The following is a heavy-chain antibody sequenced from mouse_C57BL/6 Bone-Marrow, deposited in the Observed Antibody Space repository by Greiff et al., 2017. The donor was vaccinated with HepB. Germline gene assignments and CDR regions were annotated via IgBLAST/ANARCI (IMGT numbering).Heavy chain of an antibody. Sequence: EVQVVESGGGLVKPGGSLKLSCAASGFTFSSYAMSWVRQTPEKRLEWVATISDGGSYTYYPDNVKGRFTISRDNAKNNLYLQMSHLKSEDTAMYYCAREGYGYDGYFDVWGTGTTVTVSS. CDR2: ISDGGSYT. CDR1: GFTFSSYA. V-gene: IGHV5-4*01. D-gene: IGHD2-2*01. CDR3: AREGYGYDGYFDV. J-gene: IGHJ1*03.